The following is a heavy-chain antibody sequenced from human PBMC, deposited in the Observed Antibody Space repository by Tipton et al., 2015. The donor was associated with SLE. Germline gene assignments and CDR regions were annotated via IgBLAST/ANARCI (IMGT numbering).Heavy chain of an antibody. CDR3: ASDNYVFDY. CDR2: IYHIGST. Sequence: TLSLTCTVSGGSISSSSYYWGWIRQPPGKGLGWIGYIYHIGSTYYNPSLKSRVTISVDRSKNQFSLKLSSVTAADTAVYYCASDNYVFDYWGQGTLVTVSS. D-gene: IGHD4-11*01. V-gene: IGHV4-39*07. J-gene: IGHJ4*02. CDR1: GGSISSSSYY.